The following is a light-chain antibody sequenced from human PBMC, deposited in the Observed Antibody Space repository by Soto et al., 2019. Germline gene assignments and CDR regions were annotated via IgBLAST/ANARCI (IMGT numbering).Light chain of an antibody. CDR3: QQRSHWPRT. V-gene: IGKV3-11*01. Sequence: EIVLTQSPATLSLSPGERATLSCRASQSVSSSLGWYQQIPGQAPRLLLYDASNRATGIPARFIGSGSGTDFTLTISSLEPEDFAVYYCQQRSHWPRTLVQGTKLEI. CDR1: QSVSSS. CDR2: DAS. J-gene: IGKJ2*01.